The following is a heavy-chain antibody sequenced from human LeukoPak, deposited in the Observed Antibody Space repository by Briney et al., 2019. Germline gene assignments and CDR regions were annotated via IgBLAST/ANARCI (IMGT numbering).Heavy chain of an antibody. CDR3: AELGITMIGGV. CDR1: GFTFSNYW. Sequence: GGSLRLSCAGSGFTFSNYWMHWVRQAPGKGLEWVSYISSSGSTIYYADSVKGRFTISRDNAKNSLYLQMNSLRAEDTAVYYCAELGITMIGGVWGKGTTVTISS. D-gene: IGHD3-10*02. J-gene: IGHJ6*01. CDR2: ISSSGSTI. V-gene: IGHV3-48*04.